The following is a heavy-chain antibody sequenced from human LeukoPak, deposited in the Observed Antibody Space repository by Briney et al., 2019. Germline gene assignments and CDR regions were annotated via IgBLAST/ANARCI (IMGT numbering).Heavy chain of an antibody. CDR3: ARLHNDYDILPMGAIDY. D-gene: IGHD3-9*01. CDR1: GYSISSGYY. V-gene: IGHV4-38-2*02. Sequence: PSETLSLTCTVSGYSISSGYYWGWIRQPPGKGLEWIGSIYHSGSTYYNPSLKSRVTISVDTSKNQFSLKLSSVTAADTAVYYCARLHNDYDILPMGAIDYWGQGTLVTVSS. J-gene: IGHJ4*02. CDR2: IYHSGST.